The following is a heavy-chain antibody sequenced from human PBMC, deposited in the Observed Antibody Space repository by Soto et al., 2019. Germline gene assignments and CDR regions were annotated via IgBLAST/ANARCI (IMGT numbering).Heavy chain of an antibody. CDR2: IYYSGST. D-gene: IGHD2-15*01. J-gene: IGHJ3*02. Sequence: SETLSLTCTVSGGSISSYYWSWIRQPPGKGLEWIGYIYYSGSTNYNPSLKSRVTISVDASKNQFSLKLSSVTAADTAVYYCASTYAGYCSGGSCLDAFDIRGQGTMVTVSS. V-gene: IGHV4-59*01. CDR1: GGSISSYY. CDR3: ASTYAGYCSGGSCLDAFDI.